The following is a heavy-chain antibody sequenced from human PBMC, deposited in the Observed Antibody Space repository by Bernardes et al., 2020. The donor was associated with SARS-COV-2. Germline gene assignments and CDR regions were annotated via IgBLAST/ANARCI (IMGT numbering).Heavy chain of an antibody. Sequence: SETLSLTCTVSGGSISSYYWSWIRQPPGKGLEWIGYIYYSGSTNYNPSLKSRVTISVDTSKNQFSLKLSSVTAADTAVYYCAREHHSRFGYWGQGTLVTVSS. CDR1: GGSISSYY. D-gene: IGHD6-13*01. CDR2: IYYSGST. J-gene: IGHJ4*02. CDR3: AREHHSRFGY. V-gene: IGHV4-59*01.